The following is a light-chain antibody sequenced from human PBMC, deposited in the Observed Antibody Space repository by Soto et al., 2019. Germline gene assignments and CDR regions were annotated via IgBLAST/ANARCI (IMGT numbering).Light chain of an antibody. Sequence: QSALTQPASVSGSPGQSITISCTGTSSDVGSDNLVSWYQQHPGKAPKFIIYEVSQRPAGVSYHFSGSKSGNTAYLTISGLQAEDEADYYCCSYAGSITYVFGTGTKLTVL. CDR1: SSDVGSDNL. J-gene: IGLJ1*01. CDR2: EVS. CDR3: CSYAGSITYV. V-gene: IGLV2-23*02.